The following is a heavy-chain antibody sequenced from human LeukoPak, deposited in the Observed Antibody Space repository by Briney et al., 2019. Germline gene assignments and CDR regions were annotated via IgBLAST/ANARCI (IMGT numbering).Heavy chain of an antibody. Sequence: ASVKVSCKASGYTFTSYAIGWVRQAPGQGLEWMGWISPYNGNTKYAQKLQGRVTMTTDTSTSTAYMELRSLRSDDTAVYFCAREGAPSSGWYYFDYWGQGSLVTVSS. J-gene: IGHJ4*02. CDR3: AREGAPSSGWYYFDY. D-gene: IGHD6-19*01. V-gene: IGHV1-18*01. CDR2: ISPYNGNT. CDR1: GYTFTSYA.